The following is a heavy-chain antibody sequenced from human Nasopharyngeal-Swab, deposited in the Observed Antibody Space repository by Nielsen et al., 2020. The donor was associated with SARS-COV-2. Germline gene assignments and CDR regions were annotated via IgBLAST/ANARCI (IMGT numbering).Heavy chain of an antibody. V-gene: IGHV4-34*01. CDR2: INHNERT. Sequence: SETLSLTCSVSGGSFNGFYWNWIRQPPGTGLEWIGEINHNERTNYNPSLKSRVTMSVDTSNNRVSLKLTSLTATDTAVYYCARAGRVGDAYTGLDVWGQGTTVTVSS. J-gene: IGHJ6*02. CDR1: GGSFNGFY. D-gene: IGHD5-24*01. CDR3: ARAGRVGDAYTGLDV.